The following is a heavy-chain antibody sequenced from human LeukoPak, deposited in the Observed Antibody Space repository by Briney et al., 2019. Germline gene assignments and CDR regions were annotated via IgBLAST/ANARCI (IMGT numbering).Heavy chain of an antibody. CDR1: GFTFPRHG. J-gene: IGHJ5*02. D-gene: IGHD3-9*01. V-gene: IGHV3-23*01. Sequence: PGGSLRLPCAASGFTFPRHGINWVRQAPGKGLEWVSGISPSGSILYYADSVKGRFTISRDNSKNTVSLQMNSLRAEDTPLYYCARDLDWGAFDAWGQGTLVTVSS. CDR3: ARDLDWGAFDA. CDR2: ISPSGSIL.